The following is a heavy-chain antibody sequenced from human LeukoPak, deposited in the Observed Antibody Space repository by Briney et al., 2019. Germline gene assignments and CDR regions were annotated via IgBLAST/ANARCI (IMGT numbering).Heavy chain of an antibody. CDR1: GGSISNYY. Sequence: SETLSLTCTVSGGSISNYYWTWIRQPPGKGLEWIAYIYYSGSPNYNPSLKSRVTTSVDSSKNQFSLKVSSVTAADTAVYYCARGSDTAAGLYWGQGTLVTVSS. V-gene: IGHV4-59*12. D-gene: IGHD6-13*01. CDR2: IYYSGSP. CDR3: ARGSDTAAGLY. J-gene: IGHJ4*02.